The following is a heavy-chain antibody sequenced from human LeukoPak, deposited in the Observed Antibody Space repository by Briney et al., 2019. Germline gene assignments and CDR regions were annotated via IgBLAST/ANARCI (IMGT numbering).Heavy chain of an antibody. CDR1: GFTFSTYW. J-gene: IGHJ1*01. V-gene: IGHV3-74*01. CDR2: IKSDGST. Sequence: GGSLRLSCAASGFTFSTYWMHWVRQAPGKGLVWVSRIKSDGSTNYADSVKGRFTISRGNANNTLSLQMNSLRPEDTGVYYCARAPSEIGGYYPEYFRHWGQGTLVTVSS. D-gene: IGHD3-22*01. CDR3: ARAPSEIGGYYPEYFRH.